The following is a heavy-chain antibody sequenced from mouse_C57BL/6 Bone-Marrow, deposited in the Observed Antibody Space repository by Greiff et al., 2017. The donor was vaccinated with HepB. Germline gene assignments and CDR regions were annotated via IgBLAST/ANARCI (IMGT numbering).Heavy chain of an antibody. CDR2: IDPSDSYT. CDR3: ARGGELLYSTRDFDY. J-gene: IGHJ2*01. D-gene: IGHD2-12*01. Sequence: LQESGAELVMPGASVKLSCKASGYTFTSYWMHWVKQRPGQGLEWIGEIDPSDSYTNYNQKFKGKSTLTVDKSSSTAYMQLSSLTSEDSAVYYCARGGELLYSTRDFDYWGQGTTLTVSS. V-gene: IGHV1-69*01. CDR1: GYTFTSYW.